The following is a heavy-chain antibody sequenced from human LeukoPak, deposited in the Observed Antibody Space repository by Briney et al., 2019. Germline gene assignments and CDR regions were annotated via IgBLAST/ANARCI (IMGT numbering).Heavy chain of an antibody. CDR3: ARVSDYDILTGPVGPYYYYGMDV. V-gene: IGHV3-48*01. CDR1: GFTFSSYS. CDR2: ISSSSSTI. J-gene: IGHJ6*02. Sequence: PGGSLRLSCAASGFTFSSYSMNWVRQAPGKGLEWVSSISSSSSTIYYADSVKGRFTISRDNAKNSLYLQMNSLRAEDTAVYYCARVSDYDILTGPVGPYYYYGMDVWGQGTTVTVSS. D-gene: IGHD3-9*01.